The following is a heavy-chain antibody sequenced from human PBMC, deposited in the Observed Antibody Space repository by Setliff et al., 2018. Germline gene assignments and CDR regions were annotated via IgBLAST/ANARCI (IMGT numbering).Heavy chain of an antibody. J-gene: IGHJ3*02. Sequence: SETLSLTCTVSGGSISSGDYYWSWIRQPPGKGLEWIGYIYYSGSTYYNPSLKSRVTISVDTSKNQFSLKLSSVTAADTAVYYCARLPLVVVAATSLAGALDIWGQGTMVTVSS. V-gene: IGHV4-30-4*08. CDR1: GGSISSGDYY. CDR2: IYYSGST. D-gene: IGHD2-15*01. CDR3: ARLPLVVVAATSLAGALDI.